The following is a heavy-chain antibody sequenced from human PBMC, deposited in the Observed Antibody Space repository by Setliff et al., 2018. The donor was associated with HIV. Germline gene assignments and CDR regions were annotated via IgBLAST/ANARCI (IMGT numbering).Heavy chain of an antibody. CDR1: GYTFTRYY. V-gene: IGHV1-46*01. CDR3: ARDYLDSSAYHNGFGAFDI. J-gene: IGHJ3*02. Sequence: GASVKVSCKASGYTFTRYYLHWVRQAPGQGLEWMGMTTPSGGSASYAQKFQGRVSMRRDTSRSTVYMERSSLRNEDTAVYYCARDYLDSSAYHNGFGAFDIWGKGTMGTVSS. CDR2: TTPSGGSA. D-gene: IGHD3-22*01.